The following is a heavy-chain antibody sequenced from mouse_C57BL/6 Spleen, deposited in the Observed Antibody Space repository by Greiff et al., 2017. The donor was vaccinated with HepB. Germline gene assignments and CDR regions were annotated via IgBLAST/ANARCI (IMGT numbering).Heavy chain of an antibody. D-gene: IGHD1-1*01. Sequence: EVQLQQSVAELVRPGASVKLSCTASGFNIKNTYMHWVKQRPEQGLEWIGRIDPANGNTKYAPKFQGKSTITADTSSNTAYLQLSSLTSEDTAIYYCARDYGSSYPWFAYWGQGTLVTVSA. J-gene: IGHJ3*01. V-gene: IGHV14-3*01. CDR1: GFNIKNTY. CDR3: ARDYGSSYPWFAY. CDR2: IDPANGNT.